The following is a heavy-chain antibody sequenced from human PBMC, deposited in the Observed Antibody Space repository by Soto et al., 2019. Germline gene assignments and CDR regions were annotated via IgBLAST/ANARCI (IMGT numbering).Heavy chain of an antibody. D-gene: IGHD3-10*01. CDR3: ARGGIGMVRTFDH. J-gene: IGHJ4*02. V-gene: IGHV3-53*01. CDR1: GVTVSTKY. CDR2: IYGGGTT. Sequence: GGSLRLSCAASGVTVSTKYMSWVRQAPGKGLEWVSVIYGGGTTYYADSVKGRFTISRDSSDNTVYLQMNSLKAEDTAVYYCARGGIGMVRTFDHWGQGTLVTVSS.